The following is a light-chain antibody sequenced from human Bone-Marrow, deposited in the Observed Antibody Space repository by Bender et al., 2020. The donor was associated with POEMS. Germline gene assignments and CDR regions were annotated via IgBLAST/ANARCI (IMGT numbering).Light chain of an antibody. V-gene: IGLV1-44*01. Sequence: QSVLTQPPSASGTPGQRVTISCSGGSSNIGAHAVIWYQHLPRPAPKLLIYSSHRRPSEVPDRFSGSRSGTSAALAISGLQSEDEADYYCAVWDDSLNGWVFGGGTQLTVL. J-gene: IGLJ3*02. CDR3: AVWDDSLNGWV. CDR2: SSH. CDR1: SSNIGAHA.